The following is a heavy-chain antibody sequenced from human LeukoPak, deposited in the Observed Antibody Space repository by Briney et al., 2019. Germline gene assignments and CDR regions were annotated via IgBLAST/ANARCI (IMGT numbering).Heavy chain of an antibody. V-gene: IGHV4-59*01. CDR1: GGSISRNY. D-gene: IGHD2-15*01. CDR2: IYYSETT. Sequence: SETLSLTCTVSGGSISRNYWNWIRQPPGKGLEWIGNIYYSETTNYNPSLKSRVSISVDTSKNQFSLKLSSVTAADTAVYYCARLLYDAFDIWGQGTMVTVSS. J-gene: IGHJ3*02. CDR3: ARLLYDAFDI.